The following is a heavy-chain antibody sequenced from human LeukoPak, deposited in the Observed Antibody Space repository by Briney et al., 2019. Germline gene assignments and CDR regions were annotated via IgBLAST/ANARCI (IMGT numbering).Heavy chain of an antibody. V-gene: IGHV3-23*01. CDR2: IGDTGVST. CDR3: ARARFPYDSSGYYNDY. CDR1: GFTFRNYA. Sequence: GGSLRLSCAASGFTFRNYAMSWVRQAPGKGLEWVSGIGDTGVSTYYAESVKGRFTISRDKSKNTLYLQMNSLRAEDTAVYYCARARFPYDSSGYYNDYWGQGTLVTVSS. D-gene: IGHD3-22*01. J-gene: IGHJ4*02.